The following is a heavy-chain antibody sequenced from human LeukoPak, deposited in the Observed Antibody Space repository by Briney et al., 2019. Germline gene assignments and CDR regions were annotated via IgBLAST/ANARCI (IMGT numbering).Heavy chain of an antibody. CDR3: ARFRYSGSYYLDY. Sequence: GGSLRLSRAASGFTFSSYWIHWVRQAPGKGLVWVSRINTDGSTTTYADSVKGRFTISRDNAKNTLYLQMNSLRAEDTAVYYCARFRYSGSYYLDYWAQGTLVTVSS. J-gene: IGHJ4*02. CDR1: GFTFSSYW. D-gene: IGHD1-26*01. CDR2: INTDGSTT. V-gene: IGHV3-74*01.